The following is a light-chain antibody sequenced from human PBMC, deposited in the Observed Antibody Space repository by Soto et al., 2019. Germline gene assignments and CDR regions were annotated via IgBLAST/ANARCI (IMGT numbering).Light chain of an antibody. CDR3: LPPLRGARV. Sequence: QAVVTQEPSLTVSPGGTVTLTCGSSTGAVTSGHYPYWFQQKPGQAPRTLIYDTSNKHSWTPARFSGSLLGGKAALTLSGGEPEGGAEYYRLPPLRGARVFGGGTKLPVL. CDR2: DTS. V-gene: IGLV7-46*01. CDR1: TGAVTSGHY. J-gene: IGLJ2*01.